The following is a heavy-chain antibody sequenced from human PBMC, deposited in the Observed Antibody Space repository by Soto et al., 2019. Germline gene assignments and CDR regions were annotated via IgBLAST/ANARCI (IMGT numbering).Heavy chain of an antibody. V-gene: IGHV3-53*01. CDR2: IYSGGST. Sequence: GGSLRLSCAASGFTVSSNYMSWVRQAPGKGLEWVSIIYSGGSTNYADSVKGRFTISRDNSKNTLYLQMNSLGAEDTAVYYCARLHYGDYPYWGQGTLVTVSS. CDR3: ARLHYGDYPY. J-gene: IGHJ4*02. D-gene: IGHD4-17*01. CDR1: GFTVSSNY.